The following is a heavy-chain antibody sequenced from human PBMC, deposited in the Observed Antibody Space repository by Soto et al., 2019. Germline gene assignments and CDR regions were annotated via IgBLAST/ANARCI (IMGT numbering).Heavy chain of an antibody. CDR2: IQSGGPT. Sequence: PGGSLRLSCAASGFTVSSKYMSWVRQAPGKGLEWVSLIQSGGPTYYADSVKGRFTISRDTSENTLHLQMDSLRAEDTAVYYCARDDVLCYGGRCDAVALDTWAKDTTLTVSS. V-gene: IGHV3-66*01. D-gene: IGHD2-15*01. CDR1: GFTVSSKY. J-gene: IGHJ6*04. CDR3: ARDDVLCYGGRCDAVALDT.